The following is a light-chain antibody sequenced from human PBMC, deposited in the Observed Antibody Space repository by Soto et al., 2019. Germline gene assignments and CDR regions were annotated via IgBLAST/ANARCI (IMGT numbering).Light chain of an antibody. CDR3: MQALLIPRT. V-gene: IGKV2-28*01. Sequence: DIVMTQSPLSLPVTPGEPASISCRYGQSLLQSNGNNYLDWYLQKPGQSPQLLIYLGSNRASGVPDRFSGSGSGIDFTLKISRVQAEDVGVYYCMQALLIPRTFGQGTKVEIK. CDR1: QSLLQSNGNNY. CDR2: LGS. J-gene: IGKJ1*01.